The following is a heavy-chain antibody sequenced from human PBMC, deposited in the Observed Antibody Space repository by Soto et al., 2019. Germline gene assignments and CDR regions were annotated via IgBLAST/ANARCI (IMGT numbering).Heavy chain of an antibody. Sequence: QVQLVESGGGVVQPGRSLRLSCAASGFTFSSYAMHWVRQAPGKGLEWVAVISYDGSDHYYADSVKGRFTISRDNSKNTLLLQMNSLRTEDTAVYYCAAVYTIEYWGQGTLVTVSS. D-gene: IGHD3-16*01. V-gene: IGHV3-30-3*01. J-gene: IGHJ4*02. CDR3: AAVYTIEY. CDR2: ISYDGSDH. CDR1: GFTFSSYA.